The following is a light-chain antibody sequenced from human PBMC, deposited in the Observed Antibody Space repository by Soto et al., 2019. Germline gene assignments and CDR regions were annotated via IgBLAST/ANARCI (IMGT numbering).Light chain of an antibody. J-gene: IGLJ1*01. CDR2: DVS. CDR1: SSDIGGYNF. V-gene: IGLV2-14*01. CDR3: SSFTRDNAL. Sequence: QSALTQPASVSGSPGQSITISCTGTSSDIGGYNFVSWYQQHPGKAPKLIIYDVSDRPSGISNRFSGSKSGNTASLTISGLQAEDEADYYCSSFTRDNALFGTGTKLTVL.